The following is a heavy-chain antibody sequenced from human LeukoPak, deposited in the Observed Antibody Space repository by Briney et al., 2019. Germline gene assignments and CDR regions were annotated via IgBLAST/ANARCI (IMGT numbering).Heavy chain of an antibody. CDR1: GGSFRNYY. Sequence: SETLSLTCAVSGGSFRNYYWSWVRQAPGKGLEWIGYTYDSGSSSYNPSLRSRVSISIDTSKNQFSLNLSSVTAADTAVYYCARGWASSWYYFDFWGQGTLVTVSS. V-gene: IGHV4-59*01. D-gene: IGHD2-2*01. CDR3: ARGWASSWYYFDF. J-gene: IGHJ4*02. CDR2: TYDSGSS.